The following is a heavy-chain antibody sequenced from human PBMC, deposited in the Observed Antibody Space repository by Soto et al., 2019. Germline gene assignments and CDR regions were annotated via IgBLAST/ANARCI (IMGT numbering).Heavy chain of an antibody. Sequence: SETLSLTCTVSGGFISSHYWTWIRQPAGKGLEWIGRIYYTGSTNYNPSLESRVTMSVDTSTNQLFLTLSSVTAADAAVYYCGRDKDYYFGALDVWGQGTTVTVSS. V-gene: IGHV4-4*07. CDR2: IYYTGST. J-gene: IGHJ6*02. CDR3: GRDKDYYFGALDV. D-gene: IGHD1-26*01. CDR1: GGFISSHY.